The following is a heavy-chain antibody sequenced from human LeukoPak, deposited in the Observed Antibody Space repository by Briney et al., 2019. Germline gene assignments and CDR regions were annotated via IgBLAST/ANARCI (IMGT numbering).Heavy chain of an antibody. CDR1: GFTFSSYG. J-gene: IGHJ3*02. V-gene: IGHV3-23*01. CDR3: AKLAHLLSNAFDI. D-gene: IGHD2-8*02. CDR2: ISGSGGST. Sequence: PGGSLRLSCTASGFTFSSYGMSWVRQAPGKGLEWVSAISGSGGSTYYADSVKGRFTISRDNSKNTLYLQMNSLRAEDTAVYYCAKLAHLLSNAFDIWGQGTMVTVSS.